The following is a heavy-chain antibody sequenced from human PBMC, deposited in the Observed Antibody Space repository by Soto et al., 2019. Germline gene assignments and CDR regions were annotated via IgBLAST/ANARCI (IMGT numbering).Heavy chain of an antibody. D-gene: IGHD3-10*02. Sequence: GGSLRLSCAASGFTFSSYAMHWVRQAPGKGLEWVAVISYDGSNKYYADSVKGRFTISRDNSKNTLYLQMNSLRAEDAAVYYCAKDRYVGYAYRASFSGMDVWGQGTTVTVSS. CDR2: ISYDGSNK. J-gene: IGHJ6*02. CDR1: GFTFSSYA. V-gene: IGHV3-30-3*01. CDR3: AKDRYVGYAYRASFSGMDV.